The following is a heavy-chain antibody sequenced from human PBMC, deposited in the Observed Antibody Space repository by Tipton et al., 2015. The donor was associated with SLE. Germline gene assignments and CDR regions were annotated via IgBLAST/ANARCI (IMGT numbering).Heavy chain of an antibody. J-gene: IGHJ4*02. V-gene: IGHV3-30-3*01. CDR3: AKDSIVGATKD. D-gene: IGHD1-26*01. Sequence: SLRLSCAASGFTFSSYAMHWVRQAPGKGLVWVAVISYDGSNKYYADSVKGRFTISRDNSKNTLYLQMNSLRAEDTAVYYCAKDSIVGATKDWGQGTLVTVSS. CDR2: ISYDGSNK. CDR1: GFTFSSYA.